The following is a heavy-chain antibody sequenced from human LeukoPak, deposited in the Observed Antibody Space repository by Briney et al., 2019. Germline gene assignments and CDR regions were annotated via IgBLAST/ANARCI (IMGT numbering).Heavy chain of an antibody. CDR2: ISYDGSNK. CDR3: AKDSHYYDSSGHLGY. Sequence: GRSLRLSCAASGFTFSSYAMHWVRQAPGKGLEWGAVISYDGSNKYYADSVKGRFTISRANYKNTPYLQLTSLTAEDTAVYYCAKDSHYYDSSGHLGYWGQGSMVTVSS. J-gene: IGHJ4*02. D-gene: IGHD3-22*01. CDR1: GFTFSSYA. V-gene: IGHV3-30*01.